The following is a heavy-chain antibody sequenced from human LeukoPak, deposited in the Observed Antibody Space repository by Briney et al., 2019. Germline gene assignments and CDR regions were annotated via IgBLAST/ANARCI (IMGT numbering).Heavy chain of an antibody. J-gene: IGHJ5*02. CDR1: GGSISSTNL. CDR2: IYHSGST. V-gene: IGHV4-4*02. CDR3: VRDDFVDIAMVRLYH. Sequence: PSETLSLTCALSGGSISSTNLWNWVRQPPGKGLEWIGEIYHSGSTNYNPSLKSRVSISIDKSKNQFSLKLSSVTAADTAIYYCVRDDFVDIAMVRLYHWGQGTLVTVSS. D-gene: IGHD5-18*01.